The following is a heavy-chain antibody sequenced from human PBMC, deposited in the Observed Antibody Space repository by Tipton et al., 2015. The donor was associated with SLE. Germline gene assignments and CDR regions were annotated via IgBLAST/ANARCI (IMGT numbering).Heavy chain of an antibody. CDR2: IYHSGST. J-gene: IGHJ4*02. V-gene: IGHV4-30-2*05. CDR3: ARDLQYGSGNNYFDY. Sequence: TLSLTCAVSGGSISSGGYSWSWIRQPPGKGLEWIGYIYHSGSTYYNPSLKSRVTISVDTSKNQLSLKLSSVTAADTAVYYCARDLQYGSGNNYFDYWGQGTLVTVSS. CDR1: GGSISSGGYS. D-gene: IGHD3-10*01.